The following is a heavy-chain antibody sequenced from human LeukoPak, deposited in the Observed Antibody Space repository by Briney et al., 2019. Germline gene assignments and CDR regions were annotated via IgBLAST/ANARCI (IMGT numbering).Heavy chain of an antibody. CDR1: GFTFDDYA. V-gene: IGHV3-9*01. CDR2: ISWNSGSI. Sequence: GGSLRLSCAASGFTFDDYAMHWVRQAPGKGLEWVSGISWNSGSIGYADSVKGRFTISRDNAKNSLYLQMNSLRAEDTALYYCATGPYGSGLGGPFDPWGQGTLVTVSS. D-gene: IGHD3-10*01. J-gene: IGHJ5*02. CDR3: ATGPYGSGLGGPFDP.